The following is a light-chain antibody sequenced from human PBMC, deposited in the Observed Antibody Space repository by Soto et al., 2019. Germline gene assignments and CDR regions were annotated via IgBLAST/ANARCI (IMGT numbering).Light chain of an antibody. Sequence: IVLPQSPGTLSFSPGERATLSCRASQSVTSSNLAWYQQKPGQAPRLLISDASSRATGIPDRFSGSGSGTDFSLTISRLEPEDFAVYYCQQYGVSPRTFGQGTKVDIK. CDR3: QQYGVSPRT. CDR2: DAS. CDR1: QSVTSSN. J-gene: IGKJ1*01. V-gene: IGKV3-20*01.